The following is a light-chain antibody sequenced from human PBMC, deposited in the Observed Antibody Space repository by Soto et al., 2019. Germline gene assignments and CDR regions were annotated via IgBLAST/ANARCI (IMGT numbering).Light chain of an antibody. V-gene: IGKV3-11*01. Sequence: EIVLTQSPATLSLSPGERATLSCRASQSVSSYLACHQQKPGQAPRLLIYVASNRTTDIPARFSGSGYGTDFALTISSLEPEDFADYLCQNRSKWPRTFGQGTTVEIK. CDR1: QSVSSY. CDR3: QNRSKWPRT. CDR2: VAS. J-gene: IGKJ1*01.